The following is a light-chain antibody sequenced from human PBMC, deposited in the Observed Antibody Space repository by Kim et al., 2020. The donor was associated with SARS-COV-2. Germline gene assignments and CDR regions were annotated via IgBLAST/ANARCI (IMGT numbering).Light chain of an antibody. CDR1: QTVSSN. J-gene: IGKJ1*01. CDR2: GAS. CDR3: QQYNSWPRT. V-gene: IGKV3-15*01. Sequence: EIVMTQSPGTLSVSPGERATLSCRASQTVSSNLAWFQQKPGQAPRLLIYGASTRATGIPARFSGSGSGSEFTLTISSLQSEDFAVYYCQQYNSWPRTFGQGTKLEI.